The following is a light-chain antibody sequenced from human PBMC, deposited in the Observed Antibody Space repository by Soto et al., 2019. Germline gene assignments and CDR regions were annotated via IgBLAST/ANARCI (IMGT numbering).Light chain of an antibody. CDR2: GAS. V-gene: IGKV3-20*01. J-gene: IGKJ5*01. CDR3: QQYVSSPPIT. CDR1: QGVSSY. Sequence: EIVLTQSPATLSLSPGERATLSCRASQGVSSYLAWYQQKPGQAPRLLIYGASSRANGIPDRFSGGGSGTDFTLTITSLQSEDFAVYYCQQYVSSPPITFGQGTRLEIK.